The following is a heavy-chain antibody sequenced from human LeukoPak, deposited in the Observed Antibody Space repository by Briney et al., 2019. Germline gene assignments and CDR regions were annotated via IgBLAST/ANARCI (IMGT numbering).Heavy chain of an antibody. Sequence: SETLSLTCTVSGGSVSSGSYYWSWIRQPPGKGLEWIGYIYYSGSTNYNPSLKSRVTISVDTSKNQFSLKLSSVTAADTAVYYCARAPVRTTVVTWFPRRADAFDIWGQGTMVTVSS. CDR2: IYYSGST. CDR1: GGSVSSGSYY. J-gene: IGHJ3*02. D-gene: IGHD4-23*01. V-gene: IGHV4-61*01. CDR3: ARAPVRTTVVTWFPRRADAFDI.